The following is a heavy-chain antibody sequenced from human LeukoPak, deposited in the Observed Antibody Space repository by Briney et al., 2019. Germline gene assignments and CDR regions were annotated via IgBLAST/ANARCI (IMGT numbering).Heavy chain of an antibody. CDR2: INPNSGGT. Sequence: ASVKVYCKAPGYTFTGYYMHGVRQAPGQGLEWMGRINPNSGGTNYAQKFQGRVTMTRDTSISTAYMELSRLRSDDTAVYYCAREHPPSFSRQQLPLEVDYWGQGTLVTVSS. V-gene: IGHV1-2*06. CDR3: AREHPPSFSRQQLPLEVDY. J-gene: IGHJ4*02. D-gene: IGHD6-13*01. CDR1: GYTFTGYY.